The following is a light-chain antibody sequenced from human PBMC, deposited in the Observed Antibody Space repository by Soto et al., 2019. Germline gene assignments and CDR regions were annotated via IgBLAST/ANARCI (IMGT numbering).Light chain of an antibody. CDR3: HQYSDWPYT. V-gene: IGKV3-15*01. CDR1: QSVSSN. CDR2: DAS. J-gene: IGKJ2*01. Sequence: EIVMTQSPDILSVSPGERATLSCRASQSVSSNLAWYQQKPGQAPRLLIYDASARATGIPARVSGSGSGTEFTLTISSLHSEDMALYYCHQYSDWPYTFGQGTKLEIK.